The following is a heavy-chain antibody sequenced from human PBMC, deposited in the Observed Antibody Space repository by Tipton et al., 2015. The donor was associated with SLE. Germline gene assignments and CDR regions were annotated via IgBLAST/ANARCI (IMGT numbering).Heavy chain of an antibody. J-gene: IGHJ3*02. CDR2: IYYSGST. V-gene: IGHV4-31*03. Sequence: TLSLTCTVSGGSISSGGYYWSWIRQHPGKGLEWIGYIYYSGSTYYNPSLKSRVTISVDTSKNQFSLKLSSVTAADTAVYYCARQGVSGRGFDIWGQGTMVTVSS. CDR1: GGSISSGGYY. CDR3: ARQGVSGRGFDI. D-gene: IGHD1-26*01.